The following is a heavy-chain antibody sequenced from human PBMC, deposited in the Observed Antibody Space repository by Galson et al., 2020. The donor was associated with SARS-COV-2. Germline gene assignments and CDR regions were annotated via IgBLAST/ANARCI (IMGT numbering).Heavy chain of an antibody. Sequence: SETLSLTCTVSGGSISSSSYYWGWIRQPPGKGLEWIGSIYYSGSTYYNPSLKSRVTISVDTSKNQFSLKLSSVTAADTAVYYCARHLLWFGEFNLDAFDIWGQGTMVTVSS. J-gene: IGHJ3*02. CDR1: GGSISSSSYY. V-gene: IGHV4-39*01. CDR2: IYYSGST. D-gene: IGHD3-10*01. CDR3: ARHLLWFGEFNLDAFDI.